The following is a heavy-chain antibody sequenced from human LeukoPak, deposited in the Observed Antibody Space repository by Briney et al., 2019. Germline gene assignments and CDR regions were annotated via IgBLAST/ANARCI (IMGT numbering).Heavy chain of an antibody. D-gene: IGHD3-3*01. V-gene: IGHV3-21*04. J-gene: IGHJ4*02. CDR2: INGSGSFT. Sequence: GGSLRLSCAASGFTFSNYVMGWVRQDPGKGLQWVSIINGSGSFTSYADSVKGRFTISRDNTKNSLYLQMNSLRAEDTAVFYCARDQYDTWSRRGNFDSWGQGTLVIVSS. CDR3: ARDQYDTWSRRGNFDS. CDR1: GFTFSNYV.